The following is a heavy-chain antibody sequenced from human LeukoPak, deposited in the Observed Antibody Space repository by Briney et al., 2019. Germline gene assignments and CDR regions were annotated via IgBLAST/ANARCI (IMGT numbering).Heavy chain of an antibody. CDR1: GASISSFS. D-gene: IGHD4-23*01. V-gene: IGHV4-59*12. J-gene: IGHJ4*02. CDR3: AGDSAVVRGFDS. Sequence: AETLSLTWTVSGASISSFSWSWVRQPPGRGLEWIASIYYSGNTNHNPSLKRRVTISLGTSENQLSLRLSTVTAAETAVYYCAGDSAVVRGFDSWGQGTLVTVSS. CDR2: IYYSGNT.